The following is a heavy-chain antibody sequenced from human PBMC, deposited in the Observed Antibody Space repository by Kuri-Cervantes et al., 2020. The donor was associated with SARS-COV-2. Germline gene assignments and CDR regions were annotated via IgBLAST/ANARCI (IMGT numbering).Heavy chain of an antibody. CDR2: VSYDRDKK. V-gene: IGHV3-30-3*01. J-gene: IGHJ4*02. Sequence: GESLKISCTASGFIFSDYYMTWIRQAPGKGLEWVALVSYDRDKKNYADSVKGRFTISRDNSKNTLYLQMNSLRAEDTAMYYCARVVVDLPNYYFDYWGQGTLVTVSS. CDR3: ARVVVDLPNYYFDY. CDR1: GFIFSDYY. D-gene: IGHD2-21*01.